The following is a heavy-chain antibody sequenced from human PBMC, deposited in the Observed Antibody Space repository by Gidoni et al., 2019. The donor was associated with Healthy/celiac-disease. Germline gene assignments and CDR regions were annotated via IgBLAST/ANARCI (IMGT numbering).Heavy chain of an antibody. D-gene: IGHD5-12*01. V-gene: IGHV3-15*01. J-gene: IGHJ4*02. Sequence: EVRLVRAGGGVVKPGGSLRLAGAAAGLTFGNAWMSWVRQAQGKGLGWVGCIKSKTDGGTTDSAAPVKRRFPISKDDSKSTLYLQMNSLKTEYTAVYYCTTRPRVATVPRFDYWGQGTLATVSS. CDR3: TTRPRVATVPRFDY. CDR2: IKSKTDGGTT. CDR1: GLTFGNAW.